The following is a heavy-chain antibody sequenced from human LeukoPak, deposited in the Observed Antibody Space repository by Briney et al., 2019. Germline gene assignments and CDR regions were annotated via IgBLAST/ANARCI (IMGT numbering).Heavy chain of an antibody. CDR2: ISHSGGST. D-gene: IGHD3-22*01. CDR1: GFTFSSYA. Sequence: PGGSLRLSCAASGFTFSSYAMTWVRQAPGKGLEWVSAISHSGGSTYYADSVKGRFTISRDNSKNTLYLQMNSLRAEDTAVYYCAKDRRPTYYSDSSGYYFRDAFNIWGQGTVVTVSS. J-gene: IGHJ3*02. CDR3: AKDRRPTYYSDSSGYYFRDAFNI. V-gene: IGHV3-23*01.